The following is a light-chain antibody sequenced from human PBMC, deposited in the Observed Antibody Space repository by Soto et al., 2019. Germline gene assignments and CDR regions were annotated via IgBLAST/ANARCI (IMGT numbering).Light chain of an antibody. Sequence: QSALTQPASVSGSPGQSITISCTGTSSDVGGYNYVSWYQQHPGKVPKLMIYEVSNRPSGVSYRFSGSKSGNTASLTISGLQAEDEADYYCFSYTSSGTYVFGTGTKVTVL. CDR1: SSDVGGYNY. CDR3: FSYTSSGTYV. J-gene: IGLJ1*01. V-gene: IGLV2-14*01. CDR2: EVS.